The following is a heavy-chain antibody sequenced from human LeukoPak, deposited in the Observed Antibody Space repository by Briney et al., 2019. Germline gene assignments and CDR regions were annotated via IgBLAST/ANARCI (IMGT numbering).Heavy chain of an antibody. CDR1: GGSISSYY. J-gene: IGHJ5*02. CDR3: ARGGSSSWRWFDP. V-gene: IGHV4-59*01. Sequence: SETLSLTCTVSGGSISSYYGSWLRQPPGKGLEWVGYIYYSGSTNYNPSLKSRVTISVDTSKHPFSLNLSSVTAADTAVYYCARGGSSSWRWFDPWGQGTLVTVSS. D-gene: IGHD6-13*01. CDR2: IYYSGST.